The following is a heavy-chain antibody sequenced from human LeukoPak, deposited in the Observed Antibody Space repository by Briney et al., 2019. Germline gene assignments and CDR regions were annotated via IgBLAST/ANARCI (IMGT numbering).Heavy chain of an antibody. CDR3: ATSITADGEYFQY. V-gene: IGHV3-33*01. CDR2: IWYDGSNK. J-gene: IGHJ1*01. D-gene: IGHD6-13*01. CDR1: GFTFSSYG. Sequence: GGSLRLSCAASGFTFSSYGMHWVRQAPGKGLEWVAVIWYDGSNKYYADSVKGRFTISRDNSKNTLYLQMNSLRAEDTAVYYCATSITADGEYFQYWGQGTLVTVSP.